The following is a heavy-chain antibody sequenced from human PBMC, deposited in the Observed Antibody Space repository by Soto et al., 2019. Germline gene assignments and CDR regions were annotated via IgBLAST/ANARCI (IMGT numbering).Heavy chain of an antibody. Sequence: QLQLQESGPGLVKPSETLSLTCTVSGDSISSNIYYWGWIRQPPGKGLEWIGSIYYSGRTYYNPSLKSRVTIFVDTSKNQFSLKVSSVTAADTPVYYCARHGVNGDHECWGQGTLVTVSS. CDR2: IYYSGRT. CDR1: GDSISSNIYY. J-gene: IGHJ4*02. V-gene: IGHV4-39*01. CDR3: ARHGVNGDHEC. D-gene: IGHD4-17*01.